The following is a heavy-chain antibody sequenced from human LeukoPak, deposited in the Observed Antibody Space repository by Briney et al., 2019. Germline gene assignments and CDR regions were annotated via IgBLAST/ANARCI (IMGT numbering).Heavy chain of an antibody. D-gene: IGHD3-3*01. CDR3: AKRLRITIFGDNNP. V-gene: IGHV3-23*01. Sequence: GGSLRLSCAASGFTFSSYAMSWVRQAPGKGLEWVSAISGSGGSTYYADSVKGRFTISRDNSKNTLYLQMNSVRAEDTAVYYCAKRLRITIFGDNNPWGQGTLVTVSS. CDR1: GFTFSSYA. J-gene: IGHJ5*02. CDR2: ISGSGGST.